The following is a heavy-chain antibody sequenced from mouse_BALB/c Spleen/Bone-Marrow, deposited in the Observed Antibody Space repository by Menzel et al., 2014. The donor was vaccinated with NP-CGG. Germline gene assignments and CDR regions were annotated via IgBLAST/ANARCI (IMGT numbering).Heavy chain of an antibody. CDR1: GFDFSRYW. CDR2: INPESNTI. J-gene: IGHJ3*01. D-gene: IGHD2-3*01. Sequence: EVKLMESGGGLVQPGGSLKLSCAASGFDFSRYWMSWVRQAPGKGLQWIGEINPESNTINYSPSLKDKFIISRDNAKNTLYLQMSKVKSEDAALYCCARRGYYGWFAYWGQGTLVTVSA. V-gene: IGHV4-1*02. CDR3: ARRGYYGWFAY.